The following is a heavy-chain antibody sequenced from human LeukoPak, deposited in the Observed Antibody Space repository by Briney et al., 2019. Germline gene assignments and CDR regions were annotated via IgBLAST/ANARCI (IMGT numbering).Heavy chain of an antibody. CDR1: GYTFTSYA. V-gene: IGHV7-4-1*02. D-gene: IGHD3-22*01. Sequence: ASVKVSCKASGYTFTSYAMNWVRQAPGQGLEWMGWINTNTGNPTYAQGFTGRFVFSLDTSVSTAYLQISSLKAEDTAVYYCARSKSSYYDSSGYLPFDYWGQGTLVTVSS. J-gene: IGHJ4*02. CDR3: ARSKSSYYDSSGYLPFDY. CDR2: INTNTGNP.